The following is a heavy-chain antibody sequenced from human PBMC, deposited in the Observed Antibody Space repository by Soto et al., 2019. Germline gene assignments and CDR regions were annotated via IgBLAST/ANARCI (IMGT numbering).Heavy chain of an antibody. V-gene: IGHV6-1*01. CDR3: AGTTSHQWYYMDV. CDR2: TYYRSRWYN. CDR1: GDSVSSNSAA. D-gene: IGHD1-7*01. Sequence: PSQTLSLTCAISGDSVSSNSAAWNWIRQSPSRGLEWLGRTYYRSRWYNDYAVFVKSRITVNPDTSKNQFSLHLNSVTPEDTAVYYCAGTTSHQWYYMDVWTKGPRSPAP. J-gene: IGHJ6*03.